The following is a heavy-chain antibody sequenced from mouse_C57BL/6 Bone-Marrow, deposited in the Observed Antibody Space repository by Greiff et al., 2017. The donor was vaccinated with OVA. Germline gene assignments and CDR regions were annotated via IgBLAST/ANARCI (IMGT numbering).Heavy chain of an antibody. CDR2: IDPSDSET. J-gene: IGHJ3*01. Sequence: QVQLQQSGAELVRPGSSVKLSCKASGYTFTSSWMHWVKQRPIQGLEWIGNIDPSDSETHYNQKFKDKATLTVDKSSSTAYMQLSSLTSEDSAVYYCARYAGSSPWFAYWGQGTLVTVSA. V-gene: IGHV1-52*01. CDR1: GYTFTSSW. D-gene: IGHD1-1*01. CDR3: ARYAGSSPWFAY.